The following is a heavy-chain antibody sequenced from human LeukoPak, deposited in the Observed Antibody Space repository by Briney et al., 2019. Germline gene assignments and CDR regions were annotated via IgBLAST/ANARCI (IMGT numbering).Heavy chain of an antibody. Sequence: SETLSLTCTVSGGSISSYYWSWIRQPPGKGLEWIGYIYTSGSTNYNPSLKSRVTISVDTSKNQFSLKLSSVTAADTAVYYCARHAGGGIASHYYYYYMDVWGKGTTVTVSS. J-gene: IGHJ6*03. CDR1: GGSISSYY. CDR3: ARHAGGGIASHYYYYYMDV. CDR2: IYTSGST. V-gene: IGHV4-4*09. D-gene: IGHD6-13*01.